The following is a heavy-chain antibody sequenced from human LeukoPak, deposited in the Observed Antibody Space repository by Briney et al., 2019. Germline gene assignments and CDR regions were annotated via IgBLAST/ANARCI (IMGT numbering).Heavy chain of an antibody. CDR2: ICSSGSA. CDR1: DDSLSRYY. Sequence: SETLSLTCTVSDDSLSRYYWGWIRQPPGKGLEWIGSICSSGSAYYNPSLKSRVTTSIDTSKNQFSLRLTSVTAADTAVYYCARHVGFITMVRGVINNNWFDPWGQGTLVTVSS. D-gene: IGHD3-10*01. J-gene: IGHJ5*02. V-gene: IGHV4-39*01. CDR3: ARHVGFITMVRGVINNNWFDP.